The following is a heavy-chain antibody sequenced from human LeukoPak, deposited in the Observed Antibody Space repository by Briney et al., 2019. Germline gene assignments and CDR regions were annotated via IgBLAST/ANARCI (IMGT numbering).Heavy chain of an antibody. CDR3: ARPLLWFGESDAFDI. CDR1: GFTFSSYG. D-gene: IGHD3-10*01. J-gene: IGHJ3*02. V-gene: IGHV3-33*01. Sequence: GGSLRLSCAASGFTFSSYGMHWVRQAPGKGLEWVAVIWYDGSNKYYADSVKGRFTISRDNSKNTLYLQMNSPRAEDTAVYYCARPLLWFGESDAFDIWGQGTMVTVSS. CDR2: IWYDGSNK.